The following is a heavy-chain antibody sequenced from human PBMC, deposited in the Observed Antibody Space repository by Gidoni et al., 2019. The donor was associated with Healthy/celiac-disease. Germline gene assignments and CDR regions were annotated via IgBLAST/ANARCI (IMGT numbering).Heavy chain of an antibody. V-gene: IGHV4-4*07. Sequence: QVQLPESGPGLVKPLETLSLTCTVSGRSISSYYWRWIRQPAGKGLEWIGRIYTSGSTHYNPALKSRVTMSVDTSKNQFSLKLSSVTAADTAVYYCARDHSPPAVAARRGGDAFDIWGQGTMVTVSS. CDR2: IYTSGST. CDR1: GRSISSYY. CDR3: ARDHSPPAVAARRGGDAFDI. J-gene: IGHJ3*02. D-gene: IGHD6-19*01.